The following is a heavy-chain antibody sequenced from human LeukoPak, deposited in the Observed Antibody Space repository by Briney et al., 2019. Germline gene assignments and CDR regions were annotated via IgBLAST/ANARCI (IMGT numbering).Heavy chain of an antibody. CDR3: ASGTSGYNNGYIDG. D-gene: IGHD5-12*01. CDR1: GFIFSSYW. CDR2: INNDGSTT. Sequence: VGSLALSRAASGFIFSSYWMHWVRQAAAKGAVWVSRINNDGSTTNYAHSVKGRFTIHSDNAQHKLYLQMNSLSDDDTAVHYFASGTSGYNNGYIDGWGQGTLVTVSS. V-gene: IGHV3-74*01. J-gene: IGHJ4*01.